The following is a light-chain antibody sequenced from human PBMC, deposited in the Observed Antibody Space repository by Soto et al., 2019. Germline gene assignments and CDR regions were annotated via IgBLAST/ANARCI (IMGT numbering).Light chain of an antibody. CDR2: SNN. CDR3: ASSDDRLGAVI. Sequence: QLVLTQPPSASGTPGQRVFISCSGSSSNIGGTNYAYWYQQLPGAAPKLLMHSNNLRPSGVPERISGSKSGTSASLAISGLRSEDEAVYYCASSDDRLGAVIFGGGTKLTVL. J-gene: IGLJ2*01. V-gene: IGLV1-47*02. CDR1: SSNIGGTNY.